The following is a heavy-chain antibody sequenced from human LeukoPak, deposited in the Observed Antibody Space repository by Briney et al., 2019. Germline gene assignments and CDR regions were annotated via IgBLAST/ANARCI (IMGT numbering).Heavy chain of an antibody. CDR3: ATTVRYSGSYYLDY. CDR1: GYTFTSYS. J-gene: IGHJ4*02. D-gene: IGHD1-26*01. V-gene: IGHV1-18*01. CDR2: ISAYNGNT. Sequence: ASVKVSCKASGYTFTSYSISWVRQAPGQGLEWMGWISAYNGNTNYAQKLQGRVTMTTDTSTSTAYMELRSLRSDDTAVYYCATTVRYSGSYYLDYWGQGTLVTVSS.